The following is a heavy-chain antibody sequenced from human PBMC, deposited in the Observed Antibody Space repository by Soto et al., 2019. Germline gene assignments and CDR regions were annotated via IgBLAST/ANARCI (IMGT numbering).Heavy chain of an antibody. J-gene: IGHJ4*02. CDR1: GFTFSSYD. D-gene: IGHD3-10*01. CDR2: ISYDGSNK. Sequence: QVQLVESGGGVVQPGRSLRLSCAASGFTFSSYDMHWVRQAPGKGLEWVAVISYDGSNKYYADSVKGRFTISRDNSKNTLYLQMNSLRAEDTAVYYCAKDIKTWFGELSPNDYWGQGTLVTVSS. V-gene: IGHV3-30*18. CDR3: AKDIKTWFGELSPNDY.